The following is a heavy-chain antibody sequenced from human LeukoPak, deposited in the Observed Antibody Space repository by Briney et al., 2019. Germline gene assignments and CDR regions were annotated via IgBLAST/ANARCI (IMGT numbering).Heavy chain of an antibody. V-gene: IGHV1-69*05. CDR2: IIPIFGTA. CDR1: GGTFSSYA. J-gene: IGHJ6*02. CDR3: ARDPPVWSRNYYYGMDV. Sequence: ASVKVSCKASGGTFSSYAISWVRQAPGQGLEWMGGIIPIFGTANYAQKFQGRVTITTDESTSTAYMELSSLRSEDTAVYYCARDPPVWSRNYYYGMDVWGQGTTVTVSS. D-gene: IGHD1-1*01.